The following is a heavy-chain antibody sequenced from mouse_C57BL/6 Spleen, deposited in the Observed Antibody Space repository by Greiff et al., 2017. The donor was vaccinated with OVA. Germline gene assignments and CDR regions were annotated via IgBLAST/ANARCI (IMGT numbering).Heavy chain of an antibody. CDR3: ARKDGYYPYWYFDV. CDR1: GYTFTGYW. J-gene: IGHJ1*03. Sequence: QVQLQQSGAELMKPGASVKLSCKATGYTFTGYWIEWVKQRPGHGLEWIGVILPGSGSTNYNEKFKGKATFTADTSSNTADMQHSSLTTENSAIYYCARKDGYYPYWYFDVWGTGTTVTVSS. D-gene: IGHD2-3*01. V-gene: IGHV1-9*01. CDR2: ILPGSGST.